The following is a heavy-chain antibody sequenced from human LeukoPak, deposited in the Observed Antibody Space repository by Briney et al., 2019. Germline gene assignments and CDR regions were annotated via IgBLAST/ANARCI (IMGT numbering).Heavy chain of an antibody. J-gene: IGHJ6*02. CDR2: INPSGGST. D-gene: IGHD6-19*01. CDR1: GYTFTSYY. V-gene: IGHV1-46*01. Sequence: ASVKVSFKASGYTFTSYYMHWVRQAPGQGLEWMGIINPSGGSTSYAQKFQGRVTMTRDTSTSTVYMELSSLRSEDTAVYYCARGPPPGIAVAGTEAVMDVWGQGTTVTVSS. CDR3: ARGPPPGIAVAGTEAVMDV.